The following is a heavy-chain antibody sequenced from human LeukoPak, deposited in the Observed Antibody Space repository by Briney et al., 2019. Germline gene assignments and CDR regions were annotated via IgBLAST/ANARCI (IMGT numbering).Heavy chain of an antibody. CDR2: IIPIFGTA. J-gene: IGHJ5*02. CDR3: ARNYDFWSGYPPGGWFDP. Sequence: SVKVSCKASGYTFTSYGISWVRQAPGQGLEWMGGIIPIFGTANYAQKFQGRVTITTDESTSTAYMELSSLRSEDTAVYYCARNYDFWSGYPPGGWFDPWGQGTLVTVSS. CDR1: GYTFTSYG. V-gene: IGHV1-69*05. D-gene: IGHD3-3*01.